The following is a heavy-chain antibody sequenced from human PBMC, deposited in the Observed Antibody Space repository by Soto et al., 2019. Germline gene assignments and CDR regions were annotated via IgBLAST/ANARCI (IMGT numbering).Heavy chain of an antibody. Sequence: QVQLVQSGAEVKKPGSSVKVSCKASGGTFSSYAINWVRQAPGQGLEWMGGIIPIFGTANYAQTFQGRVTITEGESTGTAYRGLSSLRSEDMAVYYCARVGQASCGGECYSSIDYWCQGTLVTVSS. V-gene: IGHV1-69*01. CDR3: ARVGQASCGGECYSSIDY. D-gene: IGHD2-21*01. J-gene: IGHJ4*02. CDR1: GGTFSSYA. CDR2: IIPIFGTA.